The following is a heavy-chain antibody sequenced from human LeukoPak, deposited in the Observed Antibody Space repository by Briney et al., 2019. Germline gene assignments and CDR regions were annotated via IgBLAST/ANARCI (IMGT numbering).Heavy chain of an antibody. Sequence: PAVKFCCKAAGYVFSSDGIRGGRQAPGQVVGWRGWINAYDGNTNYVKKLQGRIIMTTDTSTSTVHMGLRSLRSDDPAVYYCARSYPGVAARLTMDVWGKGTTVTVSS. V-gene: IGHV1-18*01. CDR2: INAYDGNT. CDR3: ARSYPGVAARLTMDV. CDR1: GYVFSSDG. D-gene: IGHD6-6*01. J-gene: IGHJ6*03.